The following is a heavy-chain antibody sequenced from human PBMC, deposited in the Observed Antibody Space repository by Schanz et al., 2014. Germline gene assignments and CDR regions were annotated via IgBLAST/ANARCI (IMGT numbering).Heavy chain of an antibody. D-gene: IGHD3-10*01. Sequence: QVPLVQSGAEVKRPGSSVKVSCTASGGTFGSYTYNWMRQARGQGPEVVGRIVPLVNVTLYTHKFQGRVTITADTSTGTVYMELRNLRSDDSAVYYCGEYGSDSYTDPWGQGTLVTVSS. CDR2: IVPLVNVT. J-gene: IGHJ5*02. V-gene: IGHV1-69*02. CDR3: GEYGSDSYTDP. CDR1: GGTFGSYT.